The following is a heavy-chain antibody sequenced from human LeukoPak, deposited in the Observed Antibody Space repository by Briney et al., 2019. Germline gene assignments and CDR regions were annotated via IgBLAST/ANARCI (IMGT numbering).Heavy chain of an antibody. CDR3: ARGPYCSSTSCYTVAFDY. V-gene: IGHV4-34*01. D-gene: IGHD2-2*02. CDR1: GGSFSGYY. Sequence: SETLSLTCAVYGGSFSGYYWSWLRQPPGKGLEWIGEINHSGSTNYNPSLKSRVTISVDTSKNQFSLELSSVTAADTAVYYCARGPYCSSTSCYTVAFDYWGQGTLVTVSS. J-gene: IGHJ4*02. CDR2: INHSGST.